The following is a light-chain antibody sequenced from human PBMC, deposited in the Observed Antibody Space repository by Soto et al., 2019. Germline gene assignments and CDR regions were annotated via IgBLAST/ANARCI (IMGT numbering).Light chain of an antibody. V-gene: IGKV3-20*01. CDR3: QQYGNSSLT. J-gene: IGKJ4*01. CDR1: QPVGNNH. CDR2: GAS. Sequence: VLPTAPGTLSFSPGDGDTLAYRGSQPVGNNHLAWYQQRPGQAPRLLIYGASSRATGIPDRFSGSGSGTDFTLTISRLEPEDFAVYYCQQYGNSSLTFGGGTKV.